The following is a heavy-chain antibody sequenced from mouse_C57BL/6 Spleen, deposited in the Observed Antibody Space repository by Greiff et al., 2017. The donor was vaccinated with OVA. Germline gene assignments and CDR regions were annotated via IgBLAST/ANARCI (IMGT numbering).Heavy chain of an antibody. J-gene: IGHJ1*03. CDR3: AYMITTRWYFDV. D-gene: IGHD2-4*01. CDR2: LNPSSGYT. V-gene: IGHV1-7*01. CDR1: GYTFTSYW. Sequence: QVQLQQSGAELAKPGASVKLSCKASGYTFTSYWMHWVKQRPGQGLEWIGYLNPSSGYTKYNQKFKDKATLTADKSSSTAYMQLSSLTYADSAVYYCAYMITTRWYFDVWGTGTTVTVSS.